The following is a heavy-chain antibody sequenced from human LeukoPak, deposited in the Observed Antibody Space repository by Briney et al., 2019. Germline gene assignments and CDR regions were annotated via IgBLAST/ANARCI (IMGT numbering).Heavy chain of an antibody. CDR3: ARSGGYSLARDWFDP. V-gene: IGHV3-20*04. Sequence: GGSLRLSCAASGFTFDVYGMTWVRQAPGRGLEWVSGINWNGGSTGYADSVKGRFTISRDNAKNSLYLQMNSLRAEDTAFYYCARSGGYSLARDWFDPWGQGTLVTVSS. J-gene: IGHJ5*02. CDR2: INWNGGST. CDR1: GFTFDVYG. D-gene: IGHD2-15*01.